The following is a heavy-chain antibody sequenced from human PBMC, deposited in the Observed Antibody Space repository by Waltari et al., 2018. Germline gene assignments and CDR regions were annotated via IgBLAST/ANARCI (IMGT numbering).Heavy chain of an antibody. V-gene: IGHV3-53*01. CDR1: GFTVSSNY. CDR2: IYSGGST. Sequence: EVQLVESGGGLIQPGGSLRLSCAASGFTVSSNYMSWVRQAPGKGLEWVSVIYSGGSTYYADSVKGRFTISRDNSKNTLYLQMNSLRAEDTAVYYCARGHFGVVISYAFDIWGQGTMVTVSS. J-gene: IGHJ3*02. CDR3: ARGHFGVVISYAFDI. D-gene: IGHD3-3*01.